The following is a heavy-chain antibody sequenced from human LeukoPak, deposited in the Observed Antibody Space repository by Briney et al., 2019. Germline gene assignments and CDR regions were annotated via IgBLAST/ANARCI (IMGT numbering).Heavy chain of an antibody. V-gene: IGHV3-23*01. D-gene: IGHD3-22*01. Sequence: GRSLRLSCAASGFTFSSYNIHWVRQAPGKGLEWVSAISGSGGSTYYADSVKGRFTISRDNSKNTLYLQMNSLRAEDTAVYYCAKGTSYYYDSSGYPDYWGQGTLVTVPS. CDR3: AKGTSYYYDSSGYPDY. CDR2: ISGSGGST. J-gene: IGHJ4*02. CDR1: GFTFSSYN.